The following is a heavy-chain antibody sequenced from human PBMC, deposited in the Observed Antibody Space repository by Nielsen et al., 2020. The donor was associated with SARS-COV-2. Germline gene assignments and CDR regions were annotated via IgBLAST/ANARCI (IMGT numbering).Heavy chain of an antibody. CDR1: GGSISSGGYY. V-gene: IGHV2-70*11. CDR3: ARTPAGSGLSSDY. J-gene: IGHJ4*02. Sequence: TLSLTCTVSGGSISSGGYYWSWIRQPPGKALEWLARIDWDDDKYYSTSLKTRLTISKDTSKNQVVLTMTNMDPVDTATYYCARTPAGSGLSSDYWGQGTLVTVSS. CDR2: IDWDDDK. D-gene: IGHD3-10*01.